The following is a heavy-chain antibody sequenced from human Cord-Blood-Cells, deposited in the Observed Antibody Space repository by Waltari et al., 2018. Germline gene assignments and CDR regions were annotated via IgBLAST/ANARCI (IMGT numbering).Heavy chain of an antibody. J-gene: IGHJ4*02. Sequence: QVQLQESGPGLVKPSQTLSLTCTVSGGSISSGAYYWSSIRQPPGKGLEWIGNIYYSGSTYYNPSLKSRVTISVDTSKNQFSLKLSSVTAADTAVYYCARVPTGGSSSYFDYWGQGTLVTVSS. V-gene: IGHV4-30-4*08. CDR3: ARVPTGGSSSYFDY. D-gene: IGHD6-6*01. CDR1: GGSISSGAYY. CDR2: IYYSGST.